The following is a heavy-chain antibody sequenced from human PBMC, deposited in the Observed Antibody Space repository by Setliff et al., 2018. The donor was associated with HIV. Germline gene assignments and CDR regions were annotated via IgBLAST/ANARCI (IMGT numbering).Heavy chain of an antibody. J-gene: IGHJ4*02. Sequence: PGGSLRLSCAASGFTFSSYAMHWVRQAPGKGLEWVAVISYDGSNKYYADSVKGRFTISRDNSKNTLYLQMNSLRAEDTAVYYCARDYYDSSGYIFFPGLPDYWGQGTLVTVSS. CDR3: ARDYYDSSGYIFFPGLPDY. D-gene: IGHD3-22*01. CDR1: GFTFSSYA. CDR2: ISYDGSNK. V-gene: IGHV3-30-3*01.